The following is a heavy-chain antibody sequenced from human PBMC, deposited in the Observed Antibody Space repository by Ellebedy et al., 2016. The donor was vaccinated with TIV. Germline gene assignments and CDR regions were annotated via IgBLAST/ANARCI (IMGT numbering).Heavy chain of an antibody. J-gene: IGHJ4*02. Sequence: GGSLRLXXAASGFNFRRYSMNWVRQAPGKGLEWISYISDNSNTIYYSDSVKGRFTVSRDNAKNSLSLHMNSLRDEDTAVYYCARDGGSYGFRYFDYWGQGTVVTVSS. CDR1: GFNFRRYS. D-gene: IGHD1-26*01. CDR2: ISDNSNTI. V-gene: IGHV3-48*02. CDR3: ARDGGSYGFRYFDY.